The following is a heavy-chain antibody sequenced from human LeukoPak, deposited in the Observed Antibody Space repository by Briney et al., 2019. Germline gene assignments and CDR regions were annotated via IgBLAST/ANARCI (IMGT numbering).Heavy chain of an antibody. CDR3: ARGGSGSIDY. J-gene: IGHJ4*01. CDR1: GYTFTCYG. Sequence: ASVNVSFKASGYTFTCYGSSWVGQAPGQGLEWMGSISAYNSNTNYAQKIQGRVNMTTDTSTSTAYMELRSLRSDDTAVYNCARGGSGSIDYWGQGTLVTVSS. V-gene: IGHV1-18*01. D-gene: IGHD1-26*01. CDR2: ISAYNSNT.